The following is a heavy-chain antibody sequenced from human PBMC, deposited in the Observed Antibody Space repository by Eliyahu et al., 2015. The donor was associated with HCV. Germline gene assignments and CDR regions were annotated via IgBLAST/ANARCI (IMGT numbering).Heavy chain of an antibody. CDR1: GYSFTSXW. D-gene: IGHD3-22*01. J-gene: IGHJ4*02. Sequence: EVQLVQSGAEVKKPGESLKISCKGSGYSFTSXWIGWVRQMPGKGLEWMGIIYPGDSDTRYSPSFQGQVTISADKSISTAYLQWSSLKASDTAMYYCARHAYYDSSGYRGLGGDYWGQGTLVTVSS. CDR2: IYPGDSDT. CDR3: ARHAYYDSSGYRGLGGDY. V-gene: IGHV5-51*01.